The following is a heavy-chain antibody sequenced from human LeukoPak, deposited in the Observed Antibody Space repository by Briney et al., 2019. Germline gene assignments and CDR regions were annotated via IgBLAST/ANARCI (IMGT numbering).Heavy chain of an antibody. CDR2: ISSSSSYI. CDR3: ARDPVPDGMDV. Sequence: KTGGSLRLSCAASGFTFSSYAMSWVRQAPGKGLEWVSSISSSSSYIYYADSVKGRFTISRDNAKNSLYLQMNSLRAEDTAVYYCARDPVPDGMDVWGQGTTATVSS. J-gene: IGHJ6*02. V-gene: IGHV3-21*01. CDR1: GFTFSSYA.